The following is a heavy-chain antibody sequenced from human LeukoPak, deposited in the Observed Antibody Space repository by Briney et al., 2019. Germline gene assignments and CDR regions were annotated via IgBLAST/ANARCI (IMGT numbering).Heavy chain of an antibody. CDR2: ISGSGGST. Sequence: GGSLRLSCAASGFTFSSYAMSWVRQAPGKGLEWVSAISGSGGSTYYADSVKGRFTISRDNAKNSLYLQMNSLRAEDTAVYYCARFGASLFDYWGQGTLVTVSS. J-gene: IGHJ4*02. V-gene: IGHV3-23*01. D-gene: IGHD3-10*01. CDR3: ARFGASLFDY. CDR1: GFTFSSYA.